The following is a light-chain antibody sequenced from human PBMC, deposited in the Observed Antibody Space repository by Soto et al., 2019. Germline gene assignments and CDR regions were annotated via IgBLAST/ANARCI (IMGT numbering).Light chain of an antibody. J-gene: IGKJ5*01. V-gene: IGKV1-5*01. CDR2: DAS. CDR3: QQLYTLPFT. Sequence: IHMTSSPATLSAYVLYRVTITCLASQSIISWLAWYQQKPGKAPKLLIYDASSLESGVPSRFSGRGSGTEFTLTISGLLPEDFAAYHCQQLYTLPFTFGQGTRLEIK. CDR1: QSIISW.